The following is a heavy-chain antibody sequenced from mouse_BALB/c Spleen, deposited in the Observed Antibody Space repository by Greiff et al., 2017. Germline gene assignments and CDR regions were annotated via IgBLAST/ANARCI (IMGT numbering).Heavy chain of an antibody. CDR1: GYTFTSYW. J-gene: IGHJ2*01. Sequence: QVQLQQPGAELVKPGASVKLSCKASGYTFTSYWIHWVKQRPGQVLEWIGEINPSNGRTNYNEKFKSKATLTVDKSSSTAYMQLSSLTSEDSAVYYCARKEGIYYGSFYYFDYWGQGTTLTVSS. V-gene: IGHV1S81*02. D-gene: IGHD1-1*01. CDR2: INPSNGRT. CDR3: ARKEGIYYGSFYYFDY.